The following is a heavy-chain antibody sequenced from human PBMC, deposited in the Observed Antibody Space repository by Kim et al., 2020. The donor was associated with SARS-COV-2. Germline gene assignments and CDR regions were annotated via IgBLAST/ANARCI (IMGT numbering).Heavy chain of an antibody. V-gene: IGHV4-34*01. CDR2: INHSGST. J-gene: IGHJ4*02. CDR1: GGSFSGYY. Sequence: SQTLSLTCAVYGGSFSGYYWSWIRQPPGKGLEWIGEINHSGSTNYNPSLKSRVTISVDTSKNQFSLKLSSVTAADTAVYYCARGGGVVPAALYFDYWGQGTLVTVSS. CDR3: ARGGGVVPAALYFDY. D-gene: IGHD2-2*01.